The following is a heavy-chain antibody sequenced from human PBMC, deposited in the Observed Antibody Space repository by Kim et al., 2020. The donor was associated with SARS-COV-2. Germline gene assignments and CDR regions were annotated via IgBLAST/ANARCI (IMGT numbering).Heavy chain of an antibody. CDR3: ARAGVSGYSSGWTWFDP. V-gene: IGHV3-30*04. CDR2: ISYDGSNK. D-gene: IGHD6-19*01. Sequence: GGSLRLSCAASGFTFSSYAMHWVRQAPGKGLEWVAVISYDGSNKYYADSVKGRFTISRDNSKNTLYLQMNSLRAEDTAVYYCARAGVSGYSSGWTWFDPWGQGTLVTVSS. J-gene: IGHJ5*02. CDR1: GFTFSSYA.